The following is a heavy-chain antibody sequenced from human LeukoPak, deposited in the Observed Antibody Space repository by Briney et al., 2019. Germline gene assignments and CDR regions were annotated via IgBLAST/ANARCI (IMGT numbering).Heavy chain of an antibody. CDR3: ARANYGDYTNWFDP. V-gene: IGHV4-61*01. Sequence: PSETLSLTCSVSGGSVSSGPYYWSWIRQPPEKGLEWIVNIYHSGSTYYNPSLKSRVTISVDTSKNQFSLKLSSVTAADTAVYYCARANYGDYTNWFDPWGQGTLVTVSS. J-gene: IGHJ5*02. D-gene: IGHD4-17*01. CDR2: IYHSGST. CDR1: GGSVSSGPYY.